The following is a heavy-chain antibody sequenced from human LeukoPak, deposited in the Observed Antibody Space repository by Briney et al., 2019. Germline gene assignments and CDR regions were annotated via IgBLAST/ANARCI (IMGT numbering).Heavy chain of an antibody. Sequence: GGSLRLSCAASGFTFSSYSMNWVRQAPGKGLEWVSSISGSSSYIYYADSVKGRFAISRDNAKNSLYLQMNSLRAEDTAVYYCARDLGGWLLDYRGQGTLVTVSS. CDR1: GFTFSSYS. V-gene: IGHV3-21*01. CDR3: ARDLGGWLLDY. CDR2: ISGSSSYI. D-gene: IGHD3-22*01. J-gene: IGHJ4*02.